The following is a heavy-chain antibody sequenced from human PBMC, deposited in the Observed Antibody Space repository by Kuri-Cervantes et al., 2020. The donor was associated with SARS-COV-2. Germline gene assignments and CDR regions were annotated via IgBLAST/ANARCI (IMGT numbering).Heavy chain of an antibody. J-gene: IGHJ4*02. CDR2: ISGSGGST. CDR3: AKSSSWYFDY. D-gene: IGHD6-13*01. CDR1: GFTFSSYA. Sequence: GGSLRLSCAASGFTFSSYAMSWVRQAPGKVLEWVSAISGSGGSTYYADSVKGRFTISRDNSKNTLYLQMKRLRAEDTAVYYCAKSSSWYFDYWGQGPLVTVSS. V-gene: IGHV3-23*01.